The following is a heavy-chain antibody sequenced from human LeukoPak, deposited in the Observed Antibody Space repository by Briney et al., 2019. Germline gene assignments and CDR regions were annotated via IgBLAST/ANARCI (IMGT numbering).Heavy chain of an antibody. CDR2: IYTSGST. Sequence: SETLSLTCTVSGGSISSYYWSWIRQPAGKGLEWIGRIYTSGSTNYNPSLKSRVTMSVDTSKNQFSLKLSSVTAADTAVYYCAREGEVANYDFWSGYMLFDYWGQGTLVTVSS. J-gene: IGHJ4*02. CDR1: GGSISSYY. CDR3: AREGEVANYDFWSGYMLFDY. V-gene: IGHV4-4*07. D-gene: IGHD3-3*01.